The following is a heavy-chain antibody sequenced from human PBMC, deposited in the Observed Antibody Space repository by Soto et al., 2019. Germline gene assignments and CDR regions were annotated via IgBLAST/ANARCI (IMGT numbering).Heavy chain of an antibody. D-gene: IGHD2-21*01. V-gene: IGHV3-74*01. CDR1: GFTFSSYW. CDR2: INSDGSST. CDR3: ARDELIDRGMDV. J-gene: IGHJ6*02. Sequence: EVQLVESGGGLVQPGGSLSLSCAASGFTFSSYWMHWVRQAPGKGLVWVSRINSDGSSTSYADSVKGRFTISRDNAKITRYLQMNSLRAEDTAVYYWARDELIDRGMDVWGQGTTVTVSS.